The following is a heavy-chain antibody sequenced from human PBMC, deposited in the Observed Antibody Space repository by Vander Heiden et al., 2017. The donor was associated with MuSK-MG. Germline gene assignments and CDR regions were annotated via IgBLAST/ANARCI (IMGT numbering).Heavy chain of an antibody. V-gene: IGHV3-23*01. CDR1: GFTFSSYA. Sequence: EVQLLESGGGLVQPGGSLRLSCATSGFTFSSYAMTWVRPAPGKGLEWVSRISGSGSSTHYADSVKGRFTISRDNSKNTLYLQMSSLRVEDTAVFYCAKSYCSSTSCPRAAEYFQHWGQGTLVTVSS. CDR3: AKSYCSSTSCPRAAEYFQH. D-gene: IGHD2-2*01. J-gene: IGHJ1*01. CDR2: ISGSGSST.